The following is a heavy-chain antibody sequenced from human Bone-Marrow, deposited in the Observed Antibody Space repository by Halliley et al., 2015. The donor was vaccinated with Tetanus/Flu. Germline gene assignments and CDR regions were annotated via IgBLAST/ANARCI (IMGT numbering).Heavy chain of an antibody. Sequence: SYTTYADSVKGRFTISRDNAKNSLYLQINTLRAEDTAVYYCPRFAMYCSGGSCYPGTYGMDVWGQGTTVTVSS. J-gene: IGHJ6*02. CDR3: PRFAMYCSGGSCYPGTYGMDV. D-gene: IGHD2-15*01. V-gene: IGHV3-11*03. CDR2: SYT.